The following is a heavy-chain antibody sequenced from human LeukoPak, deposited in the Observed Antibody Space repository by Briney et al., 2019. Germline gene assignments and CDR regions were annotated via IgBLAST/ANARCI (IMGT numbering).Heavy chain of an antibody. D-gene: IGHD3/OR15-3a*01. CDR1: GYSISSGYF. Sequence: SETLSLTCTVSGYSISSGYFWGWIRQPPGKGLEWIGSIYHSGTTYYNPSLKSRVTISVDTSKNQFSLKLTSVTAADTSVYYCARQTGSGLFILPGGQGTLVTVSS. J-gene: IGHJ4*02. CDR2: IYHSGTT. V-gene: IGHV4-38-2*02. CDR3: ARQTGSGLFILP.